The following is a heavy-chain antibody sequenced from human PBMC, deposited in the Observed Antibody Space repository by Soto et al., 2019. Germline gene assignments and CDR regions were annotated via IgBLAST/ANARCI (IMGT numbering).Heavy chain of an antibody. V-gene: IGHV3-23*01. CDR1: GFTFGSYA. Sequence: PGGSLRLSCTASGFTFGSYAMTWVRQAPGRGLEGVSGITASGGRTFYADSVKGRFTISRDNSRSTLYLQMNSLRAEDTAVYYCAKDTRYADYVRWFDSWGQGTLVTVSS. CDR3: AKDTRYADYVRWFDS. D-gene: IGHD4-17*01. CDR2: ITASGGRT. J-gene: IGHJ5*01.